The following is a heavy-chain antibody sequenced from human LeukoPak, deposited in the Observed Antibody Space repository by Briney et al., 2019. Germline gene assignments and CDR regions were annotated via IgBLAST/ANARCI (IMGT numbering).Heavy chain of an antibody. Sequence: ETLSLTCTVSGGSISSYYWSWIRQPPGKGLEWMGIIYPGDSDTRYSPSFQGQVTISADKSISTAYLQWSSLKASDTAMYYCARSSSGYYYYYGMDVWGQGTTVTVSS. CDR1: GGSISSYY. V-gene: IGHV5-51*01. CDR2: IYPGDSDT. D-gene: IGHD3-22*01. CDR3: ARSSSGYYYYYGMDV. J-gene: IGHJ6*02.